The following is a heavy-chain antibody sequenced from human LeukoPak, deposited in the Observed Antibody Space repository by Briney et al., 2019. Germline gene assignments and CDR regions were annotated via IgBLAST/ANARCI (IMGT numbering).Heavy chain of an antibody. CDR3: ARDWGYYYYYGMDV. D-gene: IGHD3-16*01. CDR2: ISSSSSYI. Sequence: GGSLRLSCAASGFTFSSYSMNWVRQAPGKGLEWVSSISSSSSYIYYADSVKGRLTISRDNAKNSLYLQMNSLRAEDTAVYYCARDWGYYYYYGMDVWGQGTTVTVSS. CDR1: GFTFSSYS. J-gene: IGHJ6*02. V-gene: IGHV3-21*01.